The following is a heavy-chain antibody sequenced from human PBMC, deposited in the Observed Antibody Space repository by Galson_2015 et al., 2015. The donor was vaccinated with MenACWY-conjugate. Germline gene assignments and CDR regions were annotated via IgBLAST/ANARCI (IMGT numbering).Heavy chain of an antibody. V-gene: IGHV3-74*01. CDR2: VNSDGSGT. J-gene: IGHJ4*02. CDR1: GFTFSSYW. Sequence: SLRLSCAASGFTFSSYWMHWVRQAPGKGLVWVSRVNSDGSGTGCADSVKGRFTISRDNAKNMLFLQMNSLRAEDTAVYYCAKEPQSRRTVGATYFDDWGRGTLVTVSS. D-gene: IGHD1-26*01. CDR3: AKEPQSRRTVGATYFDD.